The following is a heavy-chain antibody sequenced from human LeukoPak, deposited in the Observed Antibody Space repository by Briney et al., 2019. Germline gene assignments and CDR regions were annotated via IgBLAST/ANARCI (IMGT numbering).Heavy chain of an antibody. D-gene: IGHD4-23*01. Sequence: SETLSLTCAVSGGSISTNTWWSWVRQPPGKRLEWIGQTSHDGNADYTPSLKSRVTISVDKSKNQLSLKLNSVTAADSAVYYCAKHGGRYFDSWGQGTLVTVSS. CDR1: GGSISTNTW. J-gene: IGHJ4*02. V-gene: IGHV4-4*02. CDR3: AKHGGRYFDS. CDR2: TSHDGNA.